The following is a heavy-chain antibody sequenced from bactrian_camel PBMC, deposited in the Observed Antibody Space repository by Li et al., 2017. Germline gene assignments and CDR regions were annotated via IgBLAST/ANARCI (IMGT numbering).Heavy chain of an antibody. CDR2: INSGGDIT. CDR1: GSSFSSYY. V-gene: IGHV3S40*01. D-gene: IGHD6*01. J-gene: IGHJ4*01. Sequence: VQLVESGGGLVQPGGSLRLSCAGSGSSFSSYYMSWVRQAPGKGLEWVSAINSGGDITYYADSVKGRFTISRDNAKNTLYLQLNSLKPEDTAVYYCAADHHPLVRCKTSQGTQVTVS.